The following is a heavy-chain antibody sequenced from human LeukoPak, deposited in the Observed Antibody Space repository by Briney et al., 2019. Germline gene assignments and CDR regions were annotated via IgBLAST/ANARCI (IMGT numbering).Heavy chain of an antibody. CDR3: ARDGAYSASNI. CDR1: GFTSSDEY. J-gene: IGHJ3*02. Sequence: NPGGSLRLSCAASGFTSSDEYMSWIRQAPGKGLEWISCVSNSGSTIYYADSVKGRFTISRDNVKNSLYLQMNSLRVEDTAVYYCARDGAYSASNIWGQGTMVAVSS. CDR2: VSNSGSTI. V-gene: IGHV3-11*01. D-gene: IGHD6-13*01.